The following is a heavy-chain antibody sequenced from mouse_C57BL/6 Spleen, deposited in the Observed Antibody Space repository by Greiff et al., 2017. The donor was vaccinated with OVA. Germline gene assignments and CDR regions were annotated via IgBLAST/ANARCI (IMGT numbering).Heavy chain of an antibody. CDR1: GFTFTDYY. CDR2: IRNKANGYTT. J-gene: IGHJ4*01. V-gene: IGHV7-3*01. Sequence: EVKVVESGGGLVQPGGSLSLSCAASGFTFTDYYMSWVRQPPGKALEWLGFIRNKANGYTTEYSASVKGRFTISRDNSQSILYLQMNALRAEDSATYYCARFYCYGSSSYYAMDYWGQGTSVTVSS. CDR3: ARFYCYGSSSYYAMDY. D-gene: IGHD1-1*01.